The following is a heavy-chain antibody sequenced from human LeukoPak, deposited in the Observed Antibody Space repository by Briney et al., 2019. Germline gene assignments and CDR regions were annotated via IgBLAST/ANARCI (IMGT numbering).Heavy chain of an antibody. V-gene: IGHV3-23*01. CDR2: ISGSGDST. CDR1: EFTFRSYA. D-gene: IGHD6-13*01. CDR3: ARDPISLRSSSPFDY. Sequence: PGGSLRLSCAASEFTFRSYAMQWVRQAPGKGLEWVSGISGSGDSTFYADSVKGRFTISRDNSKNTLYLQMNSLRAEDTAVYYCARDPISLRSSSPFDYWGQGTLVTVSS. J-gene: IGHJ4*02.